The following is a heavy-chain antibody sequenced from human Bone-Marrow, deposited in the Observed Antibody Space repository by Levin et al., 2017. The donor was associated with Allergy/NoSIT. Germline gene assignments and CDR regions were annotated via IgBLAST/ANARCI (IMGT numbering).Heavy chain of an antibody. D-gene: IGHD3-16*01. CDR3: ARDRAYGYVWGSFY. CDR1: GFTFSNHE. V-gene: IGHV3-48*03. Sequence: GGSLRLSCAASGFTFSNHEFNWVRQVPGKGLEWIAYISSTSETLYYADSVQGRFSISRDDDNKSVFLQMNNLRNDDTGIYYCARDRAYGYVWGSFYWGHGTLVTVSS. CDR2: ISSTSETL. J-gene: IGHJ4*01.